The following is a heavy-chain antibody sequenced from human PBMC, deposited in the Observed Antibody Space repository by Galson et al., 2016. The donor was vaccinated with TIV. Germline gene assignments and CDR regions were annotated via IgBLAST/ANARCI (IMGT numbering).Heavy chain of an antibody. CDR2: IIPVFGSG. V-gene: IGHV1-69*13. D-gene: IGHD6-19*01. Sequence: SVKVSCKASGGTLKNYHIIWVRQAPRQGLEWMGGIIPVFGSGNYAQKFQGRATITADESTNTAYMELNSLKSDDTAVYFCARVPGAVAGRVWGQGTLVTVSA. CDR3: ARVPGAVAGRV. CDR1: GGTLKNYH. J-gene: IGHJ4*02.